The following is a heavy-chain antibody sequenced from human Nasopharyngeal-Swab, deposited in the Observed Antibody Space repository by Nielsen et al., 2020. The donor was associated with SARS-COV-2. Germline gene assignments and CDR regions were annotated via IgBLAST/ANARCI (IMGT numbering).Heavy chain of an antibody. CDR3: ARTAGYYYMDV. J-gene: IGHJ6*03. Sequence: ESLKISCAVSGCSISRYSWSWIRLPPGKGLEWIGYIYYSGSTNYSPSLKSRVTISVDTSKNQFSLKLNSVTAADTAVYYCARTAGYYYMDVWGKGTTVTVSS. CDR2: IYYSGST. D-gene: IGHD6-13*01. CDR1: GCSISRYS. V-gene: IGHV4-59*01.